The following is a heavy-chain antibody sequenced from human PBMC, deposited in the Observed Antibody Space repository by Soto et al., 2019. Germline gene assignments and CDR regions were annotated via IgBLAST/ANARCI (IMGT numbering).Heavy chain of an antibody. CDR1: GFTFSSYA. CDR2: ISGSGGST. CDR3: AKDRNSSSWGSFDY. Sequence: EVQLLESGGGLVQPGGSLRLSCAASGFTFSSYAMSWVRQAPGKGLEWVSAISGSGGSTYYAASVKGRFTISRDNSKNTWYLQKSSMRAEYTAVYYCAKDRNSSSWGSFDYWCQGTLVCVSS. J-gene: IGHJ4*02. D-gene: IGHD6-13*01. V-gene: IGHV3-23*01.